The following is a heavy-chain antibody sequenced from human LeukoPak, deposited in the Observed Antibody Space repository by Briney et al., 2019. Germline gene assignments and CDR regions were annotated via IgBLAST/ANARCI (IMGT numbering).Heavy chain of an antibody. CDR3: ARKVELMFDP. CDR2: INPNSGAT. D-gene: IGHD1-7*01. CDR1: GYTXTDSY. Sequence: ASVKVSCKASGYTXTDSYMHGVRQAPGQALEWMGWINPNSGATNYAQNFQGRVTMTRDTSISTAYMELSRLRSDDTAVYYCARKVELMFDPWGQGTLVTVSS. V-gene: IGHV1-2*02. J-gene: IGHJ5*02.